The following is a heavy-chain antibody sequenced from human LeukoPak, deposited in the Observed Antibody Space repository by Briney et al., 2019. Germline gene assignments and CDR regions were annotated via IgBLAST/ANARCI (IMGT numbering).Heavy chain of an antibody. CDR3: ARSRYCYNSNAFDI. CDR1: GGSISSYY. CDR2: IYYSGRT. D-gene: IGHD5-24*01. V-gene: IGHV4-59*01. J-gene: IGHJ3*02. Sequence: PSETLSLTCTVSGGSISSYYWSWLRQPPGNALEWIGYIYYSGRTNYNPSLKSRVTISVDTSKNQFSLKLSSVAAADTAVYYCARSRYCYNSNAFDIWGQGTMVTVSS.